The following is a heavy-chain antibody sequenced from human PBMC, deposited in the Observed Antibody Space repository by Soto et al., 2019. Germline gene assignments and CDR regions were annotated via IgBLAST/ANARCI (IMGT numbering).Heavy chain of an antibody. CDR3: ARHVSKSGNGYEAADAFDI. V-gene: IGHV4-39*01. CDR1: DGSISSSSYY. CDR2: IYYSGST. Sequence: SETLSLTCTVSDGSISSSSYYWGWIRQPPGKGLEWIGSIYYSGSTYYNPSLKSRVTISVDTSKNQFSLKLSSVTAADTAVYYCARHVSKSGNGYEAADAFDIWGQGTMVTVSS. J-gene: IGHJ3*02. D-gene: IGHD5-12*01.